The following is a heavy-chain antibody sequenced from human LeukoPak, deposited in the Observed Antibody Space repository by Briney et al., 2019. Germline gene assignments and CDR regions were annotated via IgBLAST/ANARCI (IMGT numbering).Heavy chain of an antibody. V-gene: IGHV1-8*01. CDR3: AREDHWSTSNLFPRGQTTPTFYYYYYYMDV. CDR1: GYTFTSYD. D-gene: IGHD3-3*01. Sequence: ASVKVSCKASGYTFTSYDINWVRQATGQGLEWMGWMSPNSGNTGYAQKFQGRVTMTRNTSISTAYMELSSLRSDDTAVYYCAREDHWSTSNLFPRGQTTPTFYYYYYYMDVWGKGTTVTVSS. J-gene: IGHJ6*03. CDR2: MSPNSGNT.